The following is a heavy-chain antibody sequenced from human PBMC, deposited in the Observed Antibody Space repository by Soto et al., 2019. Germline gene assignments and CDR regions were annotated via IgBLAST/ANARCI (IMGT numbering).Heavy chain of an antibody. J-gene: IGHJ4*02. D-gene: IGHD2-21*02. V-gene: IGHV3-64*01. Sequence: EVQLVESGGGMVQPGGSLRLSCAASGFTFSSYAMHWVRQAPGKGLEYVSGISRNGGSTYYANSVNGRFTISRDNSKSTLYLQVGSLRAEDMAVYYCARSGLPFDYWGQGTLVTVSS. CDR1: GFTFSSYA. CDR2: ISRNGGST. CDR3: ARSGLPFDY.